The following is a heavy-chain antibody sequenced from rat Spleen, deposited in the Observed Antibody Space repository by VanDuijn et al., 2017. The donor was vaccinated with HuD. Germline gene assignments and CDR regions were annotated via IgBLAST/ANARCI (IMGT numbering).Heavy chain of an antibody. CDR2: IWSGGNT. D-gene: IGHD1-12*02. CDR1: GFSLTNYH. J-gene: IGHJ2*01. CDR3: TRNYAYYYDGSYHGGFDY. V-gene: IGHV2S13*01. Sequence: QVQLKESGPGLMQPSQTLSLTCIVSGFSLTNYHVHWVRQSPGKGLEWMAVIWSGGNTDYNSALESRLSISRDTSKSQVFLKVNSLKTEDTGIYYCTRNYAYYYDGSYHGGFDYWGQGVMVTVSS.